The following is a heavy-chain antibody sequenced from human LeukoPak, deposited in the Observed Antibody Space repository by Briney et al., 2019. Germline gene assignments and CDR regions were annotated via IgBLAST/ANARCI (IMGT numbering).Heavy chain of an antibody. J-gene: IGHJ5*02. D-gene: IGHD6-13*01. Sequence: SETLSLTCTVSGGSISSYYWSWIRQPPGKGLEWIGCIYYSGSTNYNPSFKSRVTISVDTSKNQFSLKLSSVTAADTAVYYCARSYSSSWYVWFDPWGQGTLVTVSS. CDR2: IYYSGST. V-gene: IGHV4-59*01. CDR1: GGSISSYY. CDR3: ARSYSSSWYVWFDP.